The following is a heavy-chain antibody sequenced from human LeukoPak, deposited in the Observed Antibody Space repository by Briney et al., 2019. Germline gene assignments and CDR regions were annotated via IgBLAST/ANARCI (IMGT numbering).Heavy chain of an antibody. V-gene: IGHV3-49*04. CDR2: IRSKAYGGTT. D-gene: IGHD3-10*01. CDR3: SRNYVSGSYAFDI. Sequence: GGSLRLSCTGSGFTFGDYAMSWVRQAPGKGLEWVGSIRSKAYGGTTEYAASVKGRFTISRDDSKNIAYLQMNSLEIEDTAVYYCSRNYVSGSYAFDIWGQGTMVTVSS. J-gene: IGHJ3*02. CDR1: GFTFGDYA.